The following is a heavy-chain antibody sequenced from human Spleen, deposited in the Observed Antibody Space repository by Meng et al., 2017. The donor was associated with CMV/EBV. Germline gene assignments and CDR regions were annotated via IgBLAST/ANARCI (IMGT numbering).Heavy chain of an antibody. V-gene: IGHV1-18*01. Sequence: YTFTNFGVSWVRQAPGQGLEWMGWISAYNGDTNYAQKLQGRVTMATDTSSGTVYMELRSLRSDDTAVYYCARVRQGLWTSSDAFDFWGQGTMVTVSS. CDR2: ISAYNGDT. CDR1: YTFTNFG. J-gene: IGHJ3*01. D-gene: IGHD3-10*01. CDR3: ARVRQGLWTSSDAFDF.